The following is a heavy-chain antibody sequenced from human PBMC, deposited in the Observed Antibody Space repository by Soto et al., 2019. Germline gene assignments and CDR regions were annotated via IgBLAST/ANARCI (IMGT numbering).Heavy chain of an antibody. CDR3: AKAIGYCSGGSCPYGMDV. J-gene: IGHJ6*02. D-gene: IGHD2-15*01. CDR2: ISGSGGST. Sequence: GGSLRLSCAASGFTFSSYAMSWVRQAPGKGLEWVSAISGSGGSTYYADSVKGRFTISRDNSKNTLYLQMNSLRAEDTAVYYCAKAIGYCSGGSCPYGMDVWGQGTAVTVSS. V-gene: IGHV3-23*01. CDR1: GFTFSSYA.